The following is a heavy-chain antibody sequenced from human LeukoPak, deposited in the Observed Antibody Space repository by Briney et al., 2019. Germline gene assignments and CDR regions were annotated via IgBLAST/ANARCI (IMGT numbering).Heavy chain of an antibody. CDR1: GGSISSSSYY. Sequence: SETLSLTCTVSGGSISSSSYYWGWIRQPPGKGLEWIGSIYYSGSTYYNPSLKSRVTISVDTSKNQFSLKLSSVTAADTAVYYCARRNDSSGYSRYWGQGTLVTVSS. CDR3: ARRNDSSGYSRY. J-gene: IGHJ4*02. V-gene: IGHV4-39*01. CDR2: IYYSGST. D-gene: IGHD3-22*01.